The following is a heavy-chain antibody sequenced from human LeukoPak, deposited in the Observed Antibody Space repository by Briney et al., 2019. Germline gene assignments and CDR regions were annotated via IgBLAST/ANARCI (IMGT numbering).Heavy chain of an antibody. J-gene: IGHJ4*02. CDR3: ARYAGPFDY. CDR2: ISGSGSTI. CDR1: GFTFSSYA. D-gene: IGHD1-1*01. V-gene: IGHV3-23*01. Sequence: PGGSLRLSCAASGFTFSSYAMSWVRQAPGKGLEWVSAISGSGSTIYYADSVKGRFTISRDNAKNSLYLQMNSLRAEDTAVYYCARYAGPFDYWGQGTLVTVSS.